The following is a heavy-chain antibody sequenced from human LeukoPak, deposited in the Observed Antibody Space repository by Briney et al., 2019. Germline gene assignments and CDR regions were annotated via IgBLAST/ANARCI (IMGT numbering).Heavy chain of an antibody. D-gene: IGHD3-22*01. CDR1: GFTFSSYG. CDR2: ISGSSGST. Sequence: GGSLRLSCAASGFTFSSYGMHWVRQAPGKGLVWVSAISGSSGSTYYADSVKGRFTISRDNSKNTLYLQMNSLRAEDTAVYYCAKSSGYYYYYMDVWGKGTTVTISS. J-gene: IGHJ6*03. V-gene: IGHV3-23*01. CDR3: AKSSGYYYYYMDV.